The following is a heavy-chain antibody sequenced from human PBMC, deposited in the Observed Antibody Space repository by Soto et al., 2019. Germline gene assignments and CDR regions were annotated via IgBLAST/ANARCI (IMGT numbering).Heavy chain of an antibody. Sequence: EVQLLESGGGLVQPGGSLRLSCAGSGFIFSSYAMSWVRQAPGKGLEWVSVISASGGTTYYADSVKGRFTISRDNSKNTLYLQMNSLRAEDTAVYYCAKGPPIRYYFDCWGRGTLVTVSS. D-gene: IGHD5-12*01. J-gene: IGHJ4*02. V-gene: IGHV3-23*01. CDR3: AKGPPIRYYFDC. CDR2: ISASGGTT. CDR1: GFIFSSYA.